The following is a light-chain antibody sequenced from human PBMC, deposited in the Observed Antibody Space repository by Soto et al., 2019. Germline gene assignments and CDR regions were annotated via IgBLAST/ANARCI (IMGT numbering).Light chain of an antibody. Sequence: QSALTQAASVSGSPGQSITISCTGTSSDVGGYDYVSWYQQHPGKAPKLMIYEVSNRPSGVSNRFSGSKSDNTASLTISGLQAEDEADYYCSSYTSTTLVVFGGGTK. V-gene: IGLV2-14*01. J-gene: IGLJ3*02. CDR2: EVS. CDR1: SSDVGGYDY. CDR3: SSYTSTTLVV.